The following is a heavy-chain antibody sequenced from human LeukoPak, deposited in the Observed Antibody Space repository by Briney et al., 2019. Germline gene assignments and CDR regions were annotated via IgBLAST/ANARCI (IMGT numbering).Heavy chain of an antibody. CDR1: GGSISTYY. D-gene: IGHD5-12*01. CDR2: IYYSGST. CDR3: ARHVTGGGYPEMFDY. V-gene: IGHV4-59*01. Sequence: PSETLSLTCTVSGGSISTYYWSWIRQPPGKRLEWIGYIYYSGSTNYYPSLKSRVTISVDTSKNQFSLKLSSVTAADTAVYYCARHVTGGGYPEMFDYWGQGTLVTVSS. J-gene: IGHJ4*02.